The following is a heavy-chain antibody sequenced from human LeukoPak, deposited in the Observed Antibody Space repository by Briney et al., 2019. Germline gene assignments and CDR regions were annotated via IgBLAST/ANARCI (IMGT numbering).Heavy chain of an antibody. D-gene: IGHD2-15*01. CDR2: IKQDGSDK. CDR1: GFTFSSYW. V-gene: IGHV3-7*01. Sequence: GGSLRLSCAASGFTFSSYWMSWVRQPPGKGLEWVASIKQDGSDKNYVDSVKGRFTISRDNAKNSLYLQMSSLRAEDTAVYYCARDVGGVLDYWGQGTLVTVSS. CDR3: ARDVGGVLDY. J-gene: IGHJ4*02.